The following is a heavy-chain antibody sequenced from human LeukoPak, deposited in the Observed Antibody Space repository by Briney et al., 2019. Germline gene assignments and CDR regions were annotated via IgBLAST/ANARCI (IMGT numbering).Heavy chain of an antibody. CDR1: GGSMSGYF. CDR2: IYYSGST. V-gene: IGHV4-59*01. D-gene: IGHD6-13*01. J-gene: IGHJ1*01. Sequence: SETLSLTCTVSGGSMSGYFWSWIRQPPGKGLEWIGYIYYSGSTNYNPSLKSRVTISVDTSKNQFSLKLSSVTAADTAVYYRARSITSSWYGDFQHWGQGTLVTVSS. CDR3: ARSITSSWYGDFQH.